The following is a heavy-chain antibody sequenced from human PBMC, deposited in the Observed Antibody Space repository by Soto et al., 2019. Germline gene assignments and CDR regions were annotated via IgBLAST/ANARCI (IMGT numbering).Heavy chain of an antibody. CDR2: ISPHNFNT. J-gene: IGHJ4*02. Sequence: ASVKVSCKASGYTFTHFYITWVRQAPGQGLEWMGAISPHNFNTNFAQKFQGRVTLTTDTSTNTAYMELRSLTSDDTAVYYCARDEGGYDILTGYYKAPHFDYWGQGVLVTVSS. CDR3: ARDEGGYDILTGYYKAPHFDY. CDR1: GYTFTHFY. V-gene: IGHV1-18*01. D-gene: IGHD3-9*01.